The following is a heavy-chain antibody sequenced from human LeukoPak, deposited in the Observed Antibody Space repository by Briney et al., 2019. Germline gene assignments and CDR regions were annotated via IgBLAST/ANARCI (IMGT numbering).Heavy chain of an antibody. D-gene: IGHD3-16*01. Sequence: PSGTLSLTCAVSGGSISSDNWWSWVRQPPGKGLEWIGEIYHSGSTNYNPSLKGRVTISVDKSKNQLSLKMSSVTAADTAVYYCARADVYNLPYWGQGTLVTVSS. J-gene: IGHJ4*02. V-gene: IGHV4-4*02. CDR2: IYHSGST. CDR3: ARADVYNLPY. CDR1: GGSISSDNW.